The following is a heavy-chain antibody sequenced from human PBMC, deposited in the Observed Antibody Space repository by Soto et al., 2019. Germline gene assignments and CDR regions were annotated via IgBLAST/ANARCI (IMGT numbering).Heavy chain of an antibody. V-gene: IGHV4-4*02. J-gene: IGHJ4*02. CDR1: VASISSSDW. D-gene: IGHD3-16*01. Sequence: PSETLSLTCAVCVASISSSDWWNWVRQPPGKGLEWIGEIYHSGTTIYNPSLKSRVTISVDESKNHFSLKLTSVTAADTAVYYCARDFKAPNDAWAFDYWGQGTLVTVSS. CDR3: ARDFKAPNDAWAFDY. CDR2: IYHSGTT.